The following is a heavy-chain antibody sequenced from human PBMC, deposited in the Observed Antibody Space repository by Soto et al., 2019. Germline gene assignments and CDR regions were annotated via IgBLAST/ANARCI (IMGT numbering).Heavy chain of an antibody. CDR2: ISYNGNKK. CDR1: GFAFSTSV. CDR3: AREQFEDGRGHYDH. J-gene: IGHJ4*02. V-gene: IGHV3-30*03. D-gene: IGHD3-22*01. Sequence: QVQLVESGGGVVQPGGSLRLSCAASGFAFSTSVIHWVRQAPGKGLEWMAHISYNGNKKHYAESVKGRFTVSRDISESTLYLQMNSVRAEDTAVYYCAREQFEDGRGHYDHWPQGTLVSVSS.